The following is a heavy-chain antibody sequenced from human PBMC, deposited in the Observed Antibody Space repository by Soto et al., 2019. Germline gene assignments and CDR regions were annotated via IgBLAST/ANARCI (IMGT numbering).Heavy chain of an antibody. CDR3: ARESPASDFWSGYYSDYYGMDV. Sequence: ASVKVSSKASGYTFTSYATHWVRQALGQRLEGMGWINAGNGNTKYSQKFQGRVTITRDTSASTAYMELSSLRSEDTAVYYCARESPASDFWSGYYSDYYGMDVWGQGTTVTVSS. V-gene: IGHV1-3*01. J-gene: IGHJ6*02. D-gene: IGHD3-3*01. CDR2: INAGNGNT. CDR1: GYTFTSYA.